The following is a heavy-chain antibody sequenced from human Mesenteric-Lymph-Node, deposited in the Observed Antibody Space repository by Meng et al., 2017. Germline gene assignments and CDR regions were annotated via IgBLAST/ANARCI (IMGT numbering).Heavy chain of an antibody. CDR1: GFTFSSYS. CDR2: ISSNSYYI. D-gene: IGHD1-26*01. CDR3: AEGSGSYAVAY. V-gene: IGHV3-21*01. Sequence: EVQLVESGGGLVKPGGSLRLSCAASGFTFSSYSMNWVRQAPGKGLEWVSYISSNSYYISYADSVKSRFTISRDNAKNSVYLQMNSLRAEDTAVYYCAEGSGSYAVAYWGQGTLVTVSS. J-gene: IGHJ4*02.